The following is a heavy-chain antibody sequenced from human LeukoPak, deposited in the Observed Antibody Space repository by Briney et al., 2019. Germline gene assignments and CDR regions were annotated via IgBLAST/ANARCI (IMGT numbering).Heavy chain of an antibody. CDR3: ARETDSGYDYDFDY. V-gene: IGHV3-21*01. Sequence: GGSLRLSCAASGFTFSSYSMNWVRQAPGKGLEWVSSISSSSSYIYYADSVKGRFTISRDNAKNSLYLQINSLRAEDTAVYYCARETDSGYDYDFDYWGQGTLVTVSS. CDR1: GFTFSSYS. J-gene: IGHJ4*02. CDR2: ISSSSSYI. D-gene: IGHD5-12*01.